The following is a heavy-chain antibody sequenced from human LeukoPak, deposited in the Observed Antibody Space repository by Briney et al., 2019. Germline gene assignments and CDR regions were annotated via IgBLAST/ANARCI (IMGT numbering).Heavy chain of an antibody. V-gene: IGHV4-30-4*01. CDR1: GGSISSGDYY. CDR3: ARLGAAATDENWFDP. D-gene: IGHD6-13*01. CDR2: IYYSGST. Sequence: PSETLPLTCTVSGGSISSGDYYWSWIRQPPGKGLEWIGYIYYSGSTYYNPSLKSRVTISVDTSKNQFSLKLSSVTAADTAVYYCARLGAAATDENWFDPWGQGTLVTVSS. J-gene: IGHJ5*02.